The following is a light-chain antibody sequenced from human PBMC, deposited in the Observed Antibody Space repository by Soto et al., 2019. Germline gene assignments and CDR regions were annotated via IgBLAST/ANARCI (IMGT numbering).Light chain of an antibody. CDR3: QQYGSSGT. CDR1: QSVSNNY. J-gene: IGKJ1*01. V-gene: IGKV3-20*01. Sequence: EIVMTQSPPTLSVSPGERVTLCCRASQSVSNNYLAWYQQKPGQAPRLLIYGASNRATGIPDRFSGSGSGTDFTLTISRLEPEDFAVYYCQQYGSSGTFGQGTKVDIK. CDR2: GAS.